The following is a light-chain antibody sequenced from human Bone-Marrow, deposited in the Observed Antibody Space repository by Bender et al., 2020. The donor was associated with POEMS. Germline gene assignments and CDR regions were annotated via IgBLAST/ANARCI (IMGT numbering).Light chain of an antibody. CDR3: QAWDSKTVI. Sequence: QSALTQPASMSGSPGQSISISCTGTYSDVGGYKYVSWYQQHPGKAPKLMISEVSKRPPGIPGRFSGSNSGNTATLTISGTQAMDEGDYYCQAWDSKTVIFAGGTKLTVL. CDR2: EVS. J-gene: IGLJ2*01. CDR1: YSDVGGYKY. V-gene: IGLV2-14*01.